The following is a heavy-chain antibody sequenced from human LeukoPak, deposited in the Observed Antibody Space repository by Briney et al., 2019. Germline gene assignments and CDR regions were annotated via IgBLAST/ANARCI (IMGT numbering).Heavy chain of an antibody. V-gene: IGHV3-53*01. CDR1: GFTVSNNY. CDR2: IYSGGSS. J-gene: IGHJ4*02. D-gene: IGHD2-2*01. CDR3: ARLSLESAAPFDY. Sequence: GGSLRLSCAASGFTVSNNYMSWVRQAPGKGLEWVSIIYSGGSSYYADSVRGRFTISRDNSKNTLFLQMNDLRAEDTAVYFCARLSLESAAPFDYWGQGTLVTVSS.